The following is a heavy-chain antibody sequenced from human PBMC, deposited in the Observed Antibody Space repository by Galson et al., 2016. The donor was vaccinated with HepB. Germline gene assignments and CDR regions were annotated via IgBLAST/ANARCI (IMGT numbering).Heavy chain of an antibody. Sequence: SLRLSCAASGFTFSSYGMHWVRQAPGKGLEWVAVISYDGSNKYYADSVKGRFTISRDNSKNTLYLQMNSLRAEDTAVYYCAKDSRYSSSYIDYYYYGMDVWGQGTTVTVSS. V-gene: IGHV3-30*18. CDR1: GFTFSSYG. CDR3: AKDSRYSSSYIDYYYYGMDV. CDR2: ISYDGSNK. J-gene: IGHJ6*02. D-gene: IGHD6-6*01.